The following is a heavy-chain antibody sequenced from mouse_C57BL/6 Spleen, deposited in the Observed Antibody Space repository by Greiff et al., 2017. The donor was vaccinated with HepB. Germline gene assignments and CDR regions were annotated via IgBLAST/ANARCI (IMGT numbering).Heavy chain of an antibody. D-gene: IGHD3-3*01. Sequence: EVQLQQSGPELVKPGASVKISCKASGYTFTDYYMNWVKQSHGKSLEWIGDINPNNGGTSYNQKFKGKATLTVDKSSSPAYMALRSLTSEDSAVYYGARGGGTMDYWGQGTSGTVAS. CDR3: ARGGGTMDY. CDR2: INPNNGGT. CDR1: GYTFTDYY. J-gene: IGHJ4*01. V-gene: IGHV1-26*01.